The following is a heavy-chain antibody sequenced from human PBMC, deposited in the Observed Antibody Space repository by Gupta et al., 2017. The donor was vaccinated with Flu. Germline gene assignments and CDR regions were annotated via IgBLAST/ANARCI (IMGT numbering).Heavy chain of an antibody. Sequence: QVQLQQWGAGLLKPSETLSLTCTVYGGSFSDYWWTWIRQPPRKGLEWSGEDNPSGVTKCTPSLKSRVIISVDTFKKQFSLKLSSVTAADTAVYYWARAPPWSREFWDQGALGTVS. CDR3: ARAPPWSREF. J-gene: IGHJ4*02. D-gene: IGHD2-8*02. V-gene: IGHV4-34*01. CDR2: DNPSGVT. CDR1: GGSFSDYW.